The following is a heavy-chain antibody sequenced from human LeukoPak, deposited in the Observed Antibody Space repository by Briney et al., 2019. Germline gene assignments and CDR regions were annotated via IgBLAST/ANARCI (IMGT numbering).Heavy chain of an antibody. V-gene: IGHV3-23*01. CDR2: ISGSGGST. J-gene: IGHJ6*02. D-gene: IGHD3-3*01. CDR1: GFTFSSYW. CDR3: AKGLEYYDFWSGYYTSIYYYGMDV. Sequence: RSGGSLRLSCAASGFTFSSYWMSWVRQAPGKGLEWVSAISGSGGSTYYADSVKGRFTISRDNSKNTLYLQMNSLRAEDTAVYYCAKGLEYYDFWSGYYTSIYYYGMDVWGQGTTVTVSS.